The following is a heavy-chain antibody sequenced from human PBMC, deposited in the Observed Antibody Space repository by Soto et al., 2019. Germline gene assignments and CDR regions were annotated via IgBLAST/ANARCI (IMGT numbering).Heavy chain of an antibody. CDR1: GFTFSSYD. V-gene: IGHV3-13*01. CDR3: ARGDGDYAWGVYYYGMDV. D-gene: IGHD4-17*01. J-gene: IGHJ6*02. CDR2: IGTAGDT. Sequence: EVQLVESGGGLVQPGGSLRLSCAASGFTFSSYDMHWVRQATGKGLEWVSAIGTAGDTYYPGSVKGRFTISRENAKNSLYLQMNSLRAADTAVYYCARGDGDYAWGVYYYGMDVWGQGTTVTVSS.